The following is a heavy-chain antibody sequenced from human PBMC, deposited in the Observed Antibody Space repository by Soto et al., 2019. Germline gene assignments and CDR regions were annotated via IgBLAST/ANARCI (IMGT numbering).Heavy chain of an antibody. CDR2: INPNSGGT. V-gene: IGHV1-2*04. CDR1: GYTFTGYY. D-gene: IGHD6-13*01. CDR3: ARGTRSSWYLGGTGFDY. Sequence: ASVKVSCKASGYTFTGYYMHWVRQAPGQGLEWMGWINPNSGGTNYAQKFQGWVNMTRDTSISTAYMELSRLRSDDTAVYYCARGTRSSWYLGGTGFDYWGQGTLVTVSS. J-gene: IGHJ4*02.